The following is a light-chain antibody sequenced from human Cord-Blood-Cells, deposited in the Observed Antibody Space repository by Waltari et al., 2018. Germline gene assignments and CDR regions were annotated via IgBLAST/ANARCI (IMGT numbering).Light chain of an antibody. V-gene: IGKV3-20*01. Sequence: EIVLTQSPGTLSLSPGERATLSCRASPSVSRSYLGWYQQKPGQAPRLLIYGASSRATGIPDRFSGSGSGTDCALTISRLEPEYFAVYYCQQYGSSPVTFGQGTKLEIK. CDR2: GAS. CDR3: QQYGSSPVT. CDR1: PSVSRSY. J-gene: IGKJ2*01.